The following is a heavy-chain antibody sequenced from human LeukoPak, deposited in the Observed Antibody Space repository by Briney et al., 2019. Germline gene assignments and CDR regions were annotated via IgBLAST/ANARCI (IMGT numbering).Heavy chain of an antibody. J-gene: IGHJ5*02. V-gene: IGHV1-69*13. Sequence: SVKVSCKASGYTFTSYGISWVRQAPGQGLEWMGGIIPIFGTANYAQKFQGRVTITADESTSTAYMELSSLRSEDTAVYYCARDPGDSAAGMWWFDPWGQGTLVTVSS. D-gene: IGHD6-13*01. CDR1: GYTFTSYG. CDR3: ARDPGDSAAGMWWFDP. CDR2: IIPIFGTA.